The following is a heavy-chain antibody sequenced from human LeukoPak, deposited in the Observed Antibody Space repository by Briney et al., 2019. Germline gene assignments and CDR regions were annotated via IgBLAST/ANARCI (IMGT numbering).Heavy chain of an antibody. CDR1: GYTFTSYA. CDR2: INAGNGNT. CDR3: ARDPLWCGDPTGWFDP. V-gene: IGHV1-3*01. Sequence: GASVKVSCKASGYTFTSYAMHWVRQAPGQRLEWMGWINAGNGNTKYSQKFQGRVTITRDTSASTAYMELSSLRSEDTAVYYCARDPLWCGDPTGWFDPWGQGTLDTVSS. J-gene: IGHJ5*02. D-gene: IGHD3-10*01.